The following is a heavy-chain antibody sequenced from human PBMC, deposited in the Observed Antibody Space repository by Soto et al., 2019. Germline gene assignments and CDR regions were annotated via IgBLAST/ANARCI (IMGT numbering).Heavy chain of an antibody. V-gene: IGHV4-31*03. Sequence: SETLSLTCTVSGGSISSGGYYWSWIRQHPGKGLEWIGYIYYSGSTYYNPSLKSRVTISVDTSKNQFSLKLSSVTAADTAVYYCARGVAISGYDDAAIDYWGQGTLVTVSS. D-gene: IGHD5-12*01. CDR2: IYYSGST. CDR1: GGSISSGGYY. CDR3: ARGVAISGYDDAAIDY. J-gene: IGHJ4*02.